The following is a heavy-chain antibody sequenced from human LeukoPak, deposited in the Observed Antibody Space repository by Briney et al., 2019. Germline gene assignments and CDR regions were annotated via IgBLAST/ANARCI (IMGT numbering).Heavy chain of an antibody. CDR2: ISGSGGST. Sequence: GGSLRLSCAASGFTFSSYAMSWVRQAPGKGLEWVSAISGSGGSTYYADSVKGRFTISRDNSKNTLYLQMNSLRAEDTAVYYCARANLGAMEYYFDYWGQGTLVTVSS. J-gene: IGHJ4*02. CDR3: ARANLGAMEYYFDY. V-gene: IGHV3-23*01. D-gene: IGHD3-3*01. CDR1: GFTFSSYA.